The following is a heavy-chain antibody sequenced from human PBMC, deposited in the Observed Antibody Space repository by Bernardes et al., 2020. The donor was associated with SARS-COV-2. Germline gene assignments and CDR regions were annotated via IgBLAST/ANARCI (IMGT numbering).Heavy chain of an antibody. Sequence: GGSLRLSCAASGFTFSIYSMTWVRQAPGKGLEWVSSITPTGNYIYDADLVKGRFTISRDNTKNSLFLQMNSLRAEDTAVYYCARALKSRVSGTYSARPDWMDVWGQGTTVTVSS. CDR2: ITPTGNYI. D-gene: IGHD1-26*01. CDR3: ARALKSRVSGTYSARPDWMDV. CDR1: GFTFSIYS. V-gene: IGHV3-21*01. J-gene: IGHJ6*02.